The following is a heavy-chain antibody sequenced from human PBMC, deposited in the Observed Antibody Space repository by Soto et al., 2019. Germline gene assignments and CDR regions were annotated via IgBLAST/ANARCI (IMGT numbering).Heavy chain of an antibody. Sequence: QVQLVESGGGVVQPGRSLRLSCAASGFTFSHYGMHWVRQAPGKGLEWVAVIWDDGIKKFYPDSVRGRFTISRDYSENPLFLQMHSLIAEDTAIYYCVRGGNVAGAFDIWGQGTMVTVSS. CDR2: IWDDGIKK. CDR1: GFTFSHYG. CDR3: VRGGNVAGAFDI. V-gene: IGHV3-33*01. J-gene: IGHJ3*02. D-gene: IGHD3-16*01.